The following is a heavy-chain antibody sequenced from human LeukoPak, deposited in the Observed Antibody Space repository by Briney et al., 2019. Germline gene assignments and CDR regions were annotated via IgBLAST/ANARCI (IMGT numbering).Heavy chain of an antibody. CDR2: IIPMFGTA. D-gene: IGHD2-2*01. Sequence: ASVKVSCKASGDTFSSYAISWVRQAPGQGLEWMGGIIPMFGTANYAQKFQGRVTITADESTSTAYMELSSLRSEDTAVYYCARCIVVVPAAIAPRYYFDYWGQGTLVTVSS. CDR3: ARCIVVVPAAIAPRYYFDY. CDR1: GDTFSSYA. J-gene: IGHJ4*02. V-gene: IGHV1-69*13.